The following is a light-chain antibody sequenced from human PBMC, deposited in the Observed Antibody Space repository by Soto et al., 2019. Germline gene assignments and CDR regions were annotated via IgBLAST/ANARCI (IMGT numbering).Light chain of an antibody. V-gene: IGLV6-57*04. CDR1: SGSIANNY. J-gene: IGLJ1*01. CDR3: SSFTSDITYV. CDR2: ENN. Sequence: NFMLTQPHSVSESPGKTLSISCTRSSGSIANNYVQWYQQRPGSAPTTVIYENNQRLSGVPDRFSGSTDGSSNSASLTISGLQAEDEADYYCSSFTSDITYVFGTGTKVTVL.